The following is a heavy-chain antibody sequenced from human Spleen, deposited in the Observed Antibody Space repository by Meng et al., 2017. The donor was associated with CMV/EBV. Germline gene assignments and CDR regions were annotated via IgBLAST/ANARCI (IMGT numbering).Heavy chain of an antibody. CDR2: VIPIFGTT. CDR1: GGSFSSYT. J-gene: IGHJ6*02. CDR3: ARVKRYCTGGTCSSTGYYGMDV. D-gene: IGHD2-15*01. Sequence: SVKVSCKASGGSFSSYTFSWVRQAPGQGLEWMGGVIPIFGTTNYAQKFQGRVTITTDESTSTAYMELSRLRSDDMAVYHCARVKRYCTGGTCSSTGYYGMDVWGQGTTVTVSS. V-gene: IGHV1-69*05.